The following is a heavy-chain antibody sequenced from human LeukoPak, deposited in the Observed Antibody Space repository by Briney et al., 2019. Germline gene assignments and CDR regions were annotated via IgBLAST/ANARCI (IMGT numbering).Heavy chain of an antibody. CDR1: GGSISSSSYY. CDR3: ARFPGSGWNS. CDR2: IYYSGST. Sequence: SETLSLTCTVSGGSISSSSYYWGWIRQSPGKGLEWIGSIYYSGSTYYNPPLKSRVTISVDTSKNQFSLKLSSVTAADTAVYYCARFPGSGWNSWGQGTLVTVSS. V-gene: IGHV4-39*07. D-gene: IGHD6-19*01. J-gene: IGHJ5*02.